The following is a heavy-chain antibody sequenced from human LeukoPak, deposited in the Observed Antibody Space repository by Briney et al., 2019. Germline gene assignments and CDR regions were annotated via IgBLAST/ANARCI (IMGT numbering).Heavy chain of an antibody. Sequence: GASVKVSCKVSGYTLTELSMHRVRQAPGKGLEWMGGFDPEDGETIYAQKFQGRVTMTEDTSTDTAYMELSSLRSEDTAVYYCATAAAAGTRGYYYGMDVWGQGTTVTVSS. V-gene: IGHV1-24*01. CDR1: GYTLTELS. D-gene: IGHD6-13*01. CDR2: FDPEDGET. CDR3: ATAAAAGTRGYYYGMDV. J-gene: IGHJ6*02.